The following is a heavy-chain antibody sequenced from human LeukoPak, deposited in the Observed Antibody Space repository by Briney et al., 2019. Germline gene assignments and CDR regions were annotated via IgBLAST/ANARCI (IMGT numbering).Heavy chain of an antibody. J-gene: IGHJ6*02. Sequence: ASVKVSCKASGYTFTSYGISWVRQAPGQGLEWMGWISAYNGNTDYAQKLQGRVTMATDTSTSTAYMELRSLRSDDTAVYYCARVPHYYYGMDVWGQGTTVTVSS. V-gene: IGHV1-18*01. CDR1: GYTFTSYG. CDR3: ARVPHYYYGMDV. CDR2: ISAYNGNT.